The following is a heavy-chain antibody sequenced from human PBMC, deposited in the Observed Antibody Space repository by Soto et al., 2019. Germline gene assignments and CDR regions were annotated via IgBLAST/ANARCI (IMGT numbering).Heavy chain of an antibody. CDR3: ARRYHLLPGYYGSKWYFDL. V-gene: IGHV4-59*08. J-gene: IGHJ2*01. CDR1: GGSVTSYY. CDR2: IYYTGST. D-gene: IGHD3-9*01. Sequence: QVQLQESGPGLVKPSETLSLTCTVSGGSVTSYYWSWIRQPPGKGLEWIGYIYYTGSTNYNPSLKSRFTMSVDTSKNHFSRKLSPVTAADTAVYYCARRYHLLPGYYGSKWYFDLWGRGTLVTVSS.